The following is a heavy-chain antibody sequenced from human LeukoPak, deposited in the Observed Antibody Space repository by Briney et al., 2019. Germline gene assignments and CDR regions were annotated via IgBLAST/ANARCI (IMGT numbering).Heavy chain of an antibody. CDR3: ARGCSTSTCYTSGFDY. CDR2: ISPNSGGT. D-gene: IGHD2-2*02. V-gene: IGHV1-2*02. J-gene: IGHJ4*02. Sequence: ASVTVPCKASGYTFTGHYIHWVRQAPGQGLEWMGWISPNSGGTSYAQNFQGRVTMTRDTSISTVYMQLSSLTSDDTSLYYCARGCSTSTCYTSGFDYWGQGTLVTVSS. CDR1: GYTFTGHY.